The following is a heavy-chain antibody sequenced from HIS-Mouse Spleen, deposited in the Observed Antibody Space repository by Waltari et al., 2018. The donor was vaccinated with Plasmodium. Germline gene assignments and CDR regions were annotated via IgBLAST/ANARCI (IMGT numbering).Heavy chain of an antibody. J-gene: IGHJ3*02. CDR1: GGSIVIYY. CDR2: IYYSGST. CDR3: ARVGRRIWGAFDI. Sequence: QVQLQESGPGLVKPSETLSFTCTVSGGSIVIYYWSWIRQPPGKGLEWIGYIYYSGSTNYNPSLKSRVTISVDTSKNQFSLKLSSVTAADTAVYYCARVGRRIWGAFDIWGQGTMVTVSS. V-gene: IGHV4-59*01. D-gene: IGHD3-16*01.